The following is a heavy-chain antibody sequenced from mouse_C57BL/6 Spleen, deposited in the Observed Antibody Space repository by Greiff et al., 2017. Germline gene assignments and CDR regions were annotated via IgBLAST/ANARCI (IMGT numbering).Heavy chain of an antibody. CDR1: GYTFTSYW. D-gene: IGHD3-3*01. CDR2: INPSNGGT. Sequence: VQLQQSGTELVKPGASVKLSCKASGYTFTSYWMHWVKQRPGQGLEWIGNINPSNGGTNYNEKFKSKATLTVDKSSSTAYMQLSSLKSENSAVYYCARGGSGDHLYYLDYWGQGTTLTVSS. V-gene: IGHV1-53*01. J-gene: IGHJ2*01. CDR3: ARGGSGDHLYYLDY.